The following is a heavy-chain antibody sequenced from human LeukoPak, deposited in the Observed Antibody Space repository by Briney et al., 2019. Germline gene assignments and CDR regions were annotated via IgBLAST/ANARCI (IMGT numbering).Heavy chain of an antibody. V-gene: IGHV3-7*01. Sequence: GGSLRLSCAASGFTFSWYWMSWVRQAPGKGLEWVANIKEDGSIKYYVDSVKGRLTISRDNAKSSVYLQVNSLRAENTALYYCARIGYSSSSIDYWGQGTLVTVSS. CDR2: IKEDGSIK. D-gene: IGHD6-13*01. CDR1: GFTFSWYW. J-gene: IGHJ4*02. CDR3: ARIGYSSSSIDY.